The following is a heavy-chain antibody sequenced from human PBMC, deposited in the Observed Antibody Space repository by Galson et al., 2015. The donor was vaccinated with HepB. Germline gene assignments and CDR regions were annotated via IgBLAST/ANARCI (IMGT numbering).Heavy chain of an antibody. CDR1: GFTFSSYA. CDR2: ISATGYRT. J-gene: IGHJ4*02. D-gene: IGHD3-22*01. CDR3: AKARGPYYYDSSAYKDY. Sequence: SLRLSCAASGFTFSSYAMNWVRQAPGKGLEWVSSISATGYRTDYADSVQGRFTISRDNSKNTLNLQMNSLRAEDTALYYCAKARGPYYYDSSAYKDYWGQGTLVTVSS. V-gene: IGHV3-23*01.